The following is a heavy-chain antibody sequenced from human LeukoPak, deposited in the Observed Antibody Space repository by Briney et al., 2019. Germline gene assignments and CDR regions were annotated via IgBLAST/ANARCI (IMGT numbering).Heavy chain of an antibody. CDR3: ARDGQLGISAFDI. J-gene: IGHJ3*02. V-gene: IGHV4-30-2*01. CDR1: GGSISRGGYS. CDR2: IYHSGST. Sequence: PSQTLSLTCAVSGGSISRGGYSWSWIRQPPGKGLEWIGYIYHSGSTYYNPSLKSRVAISVDRSKNQFSLKLSSVTAADTAVYYCARDGQLGISAFDIWGQGTMVTVSS. D-gene: IGHD7-27*01.